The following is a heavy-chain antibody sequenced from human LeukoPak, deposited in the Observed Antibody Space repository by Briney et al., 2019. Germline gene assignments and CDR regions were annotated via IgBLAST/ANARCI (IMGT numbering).Heavy chain of an antibody. V-gene: IGHV1-2*02. Sequence: ASVKVSCKASGYTFTGYYMHWVRQAPGQGLEWMGWINPNSGGTNYARKFQGRVTMTRDTSISTAYMELSRLRSDDTAVYYCARAPGVLWFGEPTYYGMDVWGQGTTVTVSS. CDR1: GYTFTGYY. CDR3: ARAPGVLWFGEPTYYGMDV. D-gene: IGHD3-10*01. CDR2: INPNSGGT. J-gene: IGHJ6*02.